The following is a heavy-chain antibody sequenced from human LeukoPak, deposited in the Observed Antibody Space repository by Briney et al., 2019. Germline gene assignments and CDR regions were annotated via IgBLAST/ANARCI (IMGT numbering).Heavy chain of an antibody. CDR1: GFTFSSYG. Sequence: GGSLRLSCAASGFTFSSYGMHWVRQAPGKGLEWVAVIWYDGSNKYYADSVKGRFTISRDNSKNMLYLQMNSLRAEDTAVYYCASASSYGALDYWGQGTLVTVSS. J-gene: IGHJ4*02. CDR3: ASASSYGALDY. V-gene: IGHV3-33*01. D-gene: IGHD5-18*01. CDR2: IWYDGSNK.